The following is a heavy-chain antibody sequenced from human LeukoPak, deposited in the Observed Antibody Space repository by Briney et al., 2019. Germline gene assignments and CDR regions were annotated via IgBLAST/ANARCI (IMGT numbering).Heavy chain of an antibody. Sequence: SETLSLTCAVYGGSFSGYYWSWIRQPPGKGLEWIGSMFYSGNTYYNPSLKSRVSISVDTSNNQVFLMLSSVTAADTARYYCARAVKATDSSGYYGLNWFDPWGQGTLVTVSS. V-gene: IGHV4-34*12. CDR3: ARAVKATDSSGYYGLNWFDP. D-gene: IGHD3-22*01. J-gene: IGHJ5*02. CDR2: MFYSGNT. CDR1: GGSFSGYY.